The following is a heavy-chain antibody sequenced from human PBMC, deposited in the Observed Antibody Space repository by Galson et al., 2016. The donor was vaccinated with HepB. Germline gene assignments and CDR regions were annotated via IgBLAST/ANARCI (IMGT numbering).Heavy chain of an antibody. V-gene: IGHV4-39*01. CDR2: VYRERA. CDR1: DGSLSSSSSFS. CDR3: ARAGLGTKASFDS. D-gene: IGHD3-16*01. Sequence: ETLSLTCTVSDGSLSSSSSFSWGWVRQPPGKGLECIGTVYRERAYYNPSLGGRVTISVGISPDLFSLKLTSLTAADTAVYYCARAGLGTKASFDSWGQGTLVVVSS. J-gene: IGHJ4*02.